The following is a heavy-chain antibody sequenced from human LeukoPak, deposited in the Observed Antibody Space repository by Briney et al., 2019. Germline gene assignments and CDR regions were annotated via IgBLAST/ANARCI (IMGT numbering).Heavy chain of an antibody. CDR3: ARDRLLWFGELSDYYYGMDV. D-gene: IGHD3-10*01. CDR2: IIPILGIA. Sequence: SVKVSCKASGGTFSSYAISWVRQAPGQGLEWMGRIIPILGIANYAQKFQGRVTITADKSTSTAYMELSSLRSEDTAVYYCARDRLLWFGELSDYYYGMDVWGQGTTVTVSS. V-gene: IGHV1-69*04. J-gene: IGHJ6*02. CDR1: GGTFSSYA.